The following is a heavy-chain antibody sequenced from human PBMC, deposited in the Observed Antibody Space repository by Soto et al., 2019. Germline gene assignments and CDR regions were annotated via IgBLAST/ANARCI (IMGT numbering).Heavy chain of an antibody. V-gene: IGHV3-30*18. J-gene: IGHJ2*01. CDR1: GFTFSSYG. CDR3: AKETLLWFGGMIWYFDL. D-gene: IGHD3-10*01. Sequence: QVQLVESGGGVVQPGRSLRLSCAASGFTFSSYGMHWVRQAPGKGLEWVAVISYDGSNKYYADSVKGRFTISRDNSKNTLYLQMNSLRAEDTAVYYCAKETLLWFGGMIWYFDLWGRGTLVTVSS. CDR2: ISYDGSNK.